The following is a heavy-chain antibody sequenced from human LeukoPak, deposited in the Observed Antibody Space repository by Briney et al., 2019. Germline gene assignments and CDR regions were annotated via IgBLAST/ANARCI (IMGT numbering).Heavy chain of an antibody. V-gene: IGHV1-69*13. J-gene: IGHJ5*02. Sequence: SVKVSCKASGGTFSSYAISWVRQAPGQGLEWMGGIIPIFGTANYAQKFQGRVTITADESTSTAYMELSSLRSEDTAVYYCARDYGSAPNWFDPWGQGTLVTVSS. D-gene: IGHD3-10*01. CDR3: ARDYGSAPNWFDP. CDR2: IIPIFGTA. CDR1: GGTFSSYA.